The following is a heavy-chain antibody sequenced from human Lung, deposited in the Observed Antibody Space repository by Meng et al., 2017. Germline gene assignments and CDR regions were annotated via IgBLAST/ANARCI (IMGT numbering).Heavy chain of an antibody. Sequence: QGRLQQGGAGLVKSSETLSLTCVVSGGSVSDYYWSWIRQPPGKGLEWIGEINHSGSTNYNPSLESRATISVDTSQNNLSLKLSSVTAADSAVYYCARGPTTMAHDFDYWGQGTLVTVSS. V-gene: IGHV4-34*01. D-gene: IGHD4-11*01. CDR1: GGSVSDYY. CDR3: ARGPTTMAHDFDY. J-gene: IGHJ4*02. CDR2: INHSGST.